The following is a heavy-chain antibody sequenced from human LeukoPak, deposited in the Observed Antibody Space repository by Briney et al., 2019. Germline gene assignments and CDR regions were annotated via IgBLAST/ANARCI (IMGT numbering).Heavy chain of an antibody. CDR1: GYTFTSYA. V-gene: IGHV1-3*01. Sequence: ASVKVSCKASGYTFTSYAMHWVRQAPGQRLEWMGWINAGNGNTKYSQKFQGRVTITRDTSASTAYVELSSLRSEDTAVYYCAKMSVPGATATPWAYFDHWGQGTLVTVSS. J-gene: IGHJ4*02. CDR2: INAGNGNT. CDR3: AKMSVPGATATPWAYFDH. D-gene: IGHD1-26*01.